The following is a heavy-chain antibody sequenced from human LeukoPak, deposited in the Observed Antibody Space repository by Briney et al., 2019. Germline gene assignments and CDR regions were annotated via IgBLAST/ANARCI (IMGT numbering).Heavy chain of an antibody. V-gene: IGHV1-18*01. CDR3: ARDEMATTYYYYYGMDV. D-gene: IGHD5-24*01. CDR2: ISAYNGNT. Sequence: ASVKVSCKASGYTFTSYGISWVRQAPGQGHEWMGWISAYNGNTNYAQKLQGRVTMTTDTSTSTAYMELRSLRSDDTAVYYCARDEMATTYYYYYGMDVWGQGTTVTVSS. CDR1: GYTFTSYG. J-gene: IGHJ6*02.